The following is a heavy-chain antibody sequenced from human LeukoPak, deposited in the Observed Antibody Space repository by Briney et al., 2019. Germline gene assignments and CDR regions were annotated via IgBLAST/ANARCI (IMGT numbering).Heavy chain of an antibody. V-gene: IGHV3-23*01. CDR2: TSGSGGST. CDR1: GFIFSSYA. D-gene: IGHD3-3*01. Sequence: GASLRLSCAASGFIFSSYAMSWVRQAPGKGLEWVSATSGSGGSTYYADSVKGRFTISRDNSKNTLYLQMNSLRAEDTAVYYCAKGKDYDFWSGPLMDVWGQGTTVTVSS. CDR3: AKGKDYDFWSGPLMDV. J-gene: IGHJ6*02.